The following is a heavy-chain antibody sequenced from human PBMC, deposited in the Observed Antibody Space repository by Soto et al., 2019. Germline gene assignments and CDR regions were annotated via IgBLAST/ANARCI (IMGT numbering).Heavy chain of an antibody. CDR2: IGTAGDT. CDR3: ARAPGNYDILTGDAFDI. CDR1: GFTFSSYD. D-gene: IGHD3-9*01. J-gene: IGHJ3*02. Sequence: GGSLRLSCAASGFTFSSYDMHWARQATGKGLEWVSVIGTAGDTYYPGSVKGRFIISRENAKNSLYLQMNSRRAGDTAVYYCARAPGNYDILTGDAFDIWGQGTMVTVSS. V-gene: IGHV3-13*04.